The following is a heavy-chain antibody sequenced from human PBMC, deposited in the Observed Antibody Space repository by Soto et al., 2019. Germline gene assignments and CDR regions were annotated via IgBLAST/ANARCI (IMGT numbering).Heavy chain of an antibody. CDR1: GFTFSSYG. Sequence: GWSLRLSCAASGFTFSSYGMHWVRQAPGKGLEWVAVISYDGSNKYYADSVKGRFTISRDNSKNTLYLQMNSLRAEDTAVYYCAKDALSGYSYGYFVYWSPGT. CDR3: AKDALSGYSYGYFVY. J-gene: IGHJ4*02. D-gene: IGHD5-18*01. V-gene: IGHV3-30*18. CDR2: ISYDGSNK.